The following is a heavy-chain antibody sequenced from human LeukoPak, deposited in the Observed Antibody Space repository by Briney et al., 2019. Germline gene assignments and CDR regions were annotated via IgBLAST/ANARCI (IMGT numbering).Heavy chain of an antibody. CDR2: ISGSGGST. Sequence: SGGSLRLSCAASGFTFSSYAMSWVRQAPGKGLEWVSAISGSGGSTYYADSVKGRFTISRDNSKNTLYLQMNSLRAEDTAVYYCARLIRSRGGWFDPWGQGTLVTVSS. V-gene: IGHV3-23*01. CDR3: ARLIRSRGGWFDP. J-gene: IGHJ5*02. CDR1: GFTFSSYA. D-gene: IGHD3-3*01.